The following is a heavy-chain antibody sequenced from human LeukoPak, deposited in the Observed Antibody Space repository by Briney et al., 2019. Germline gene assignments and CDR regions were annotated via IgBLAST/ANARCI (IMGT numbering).Heavy chain of an antibody. CDR1: GFTFSSYS. J-gene: IGHJ4*02. V-gene: IGHV3-21*01. D-gene: IGHD3-10*01. CDR2: ISSSSSYI. Sequence: GGSLRLSCAASGFTFSSYSMNWVRQAPGKGLEWVSSISSSSSYIYYADSVKGRFTISRDNAKNSLYLQMNSLRAEDAAVYYCARDLRGAFDYWGQGTLVTVSS. CDR3: ARDLRGAFDY.